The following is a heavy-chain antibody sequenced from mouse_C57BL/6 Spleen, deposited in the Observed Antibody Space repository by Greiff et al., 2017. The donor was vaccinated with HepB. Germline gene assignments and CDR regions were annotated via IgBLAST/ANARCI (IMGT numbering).Heavy chain of an antibody. D-gene: IGHD1-1*01. Sequence: VQLQQSGAELARPGASVKMSCKASGYTFTSYTMHWVKQRPGQGLEWIGYINPSSGYTKYNQKFKDKATLTADKSSSTAYMQLSSLTSEDSSVYYCARVDYGSSYWYFDDWGRGTPVTVSS. V-gene: IGHV1-4*01. CDR3: ARVDYGSSYWYFDD. J-gene: IGHJ1*03. CDR2: INPSSGYT. CDR1: GYTFTSYT.